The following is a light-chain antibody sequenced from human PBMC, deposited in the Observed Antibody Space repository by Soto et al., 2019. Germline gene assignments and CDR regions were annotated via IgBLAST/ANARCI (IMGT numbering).Light chain of an antibody. CDR2: GAS. CDR1: QSVSSSY. Sequence: ESVLTHSPGTLSLSPEERATLSCRASQSVSSSYLAWYQQKPGQAPRLLIYGASSRATGIPDRFSGSGSGTDFTLTISRLEPEDFAVYYCQQYGSSLWTFGQGTKVDIK. J-gene: IGKJ1*01. V-gene: IGKV3-20*01. CDR3: QQYGSSLWT.